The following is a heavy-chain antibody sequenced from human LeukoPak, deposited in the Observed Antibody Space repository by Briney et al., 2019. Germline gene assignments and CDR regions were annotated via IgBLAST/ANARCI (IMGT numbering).Heavy chain of an antibody. V-gene: IGHV3-66*01. CDR2: IYSGGST. D-gene: IGHD3-10*01. CDR3: ARVLLWFGDRYFDY. Sequence: PGGSLRLSCAASGFTVSSNYMSWVRQAPGKGLEWVSVIYSGGSTYYADSVTGRFTISRDNSKNTLYLQMNSLRAEDTAVYYCARVLLWFGDRYFDYWGQGTLVTVSS. J-gene: IGHJ4*02. CDR1: GFTVSSNY.